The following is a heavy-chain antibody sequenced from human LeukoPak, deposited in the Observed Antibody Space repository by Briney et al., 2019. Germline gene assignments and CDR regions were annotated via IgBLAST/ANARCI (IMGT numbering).Heavy chain of an antibody. CDR3: ARHDGEVPFDY. J-gene: IGHJ4*02. Sequence: EESLKISCQGSGYTFTNYWIGWVRQMPGKGLEWMGIIFPDDSDTRYSPSFQGQVTMSADKSINTAYLQWTGLKASDTAMYYCARHDGEVPFDYWGQGTLVTVSS. CDR2: IFPDDSDT. CDR1: GYTFTNYW. V-gene: IGHV5-51*01.